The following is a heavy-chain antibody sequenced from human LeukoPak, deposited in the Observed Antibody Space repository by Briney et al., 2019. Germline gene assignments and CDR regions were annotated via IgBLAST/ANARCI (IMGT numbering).Heavy chain of an antibody. Sequence: SETLSLTCTVSGGSISSHYWSWIRQPPGKRLEWIGCIYYSGTTKYNPSLKSRVTLSADTSKNQFSLKLSSVTAADTAVYYCARVGDYYDSSGYYYSHDYWGQGTLVTVSS. V-gene: IGHV4-59*11. CDR3: ARVGDYYDSSGYYYSHDY. CDR2: IYYSGTT. J-gene: IGHJ4*02. CDR1: GGSISSHY. D-gene: IGHD3-22*01.